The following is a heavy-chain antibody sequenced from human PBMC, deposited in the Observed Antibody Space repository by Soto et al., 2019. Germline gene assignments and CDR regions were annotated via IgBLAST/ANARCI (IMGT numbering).Heavy chain of an antibody. CDR1: GGSISSYY. CDR2: IYYSGST. D-gene: IGHD3-22*01. J-gene: IGHJ6*02. V-gene: IGHV4-59*01. Sequence: SETLSLTCTVSGGSISSYYWSWIRQPPGKGLEWIGYIYYSGSTNYNPSLKSRVTISVDTSKNQFSLKLSSVTAADTAVYYCARDLGYYDSSGYYYYYGMELLGQGTPVTVS. CDR3: ARDLGYYDSSGYYYYYGMEL.